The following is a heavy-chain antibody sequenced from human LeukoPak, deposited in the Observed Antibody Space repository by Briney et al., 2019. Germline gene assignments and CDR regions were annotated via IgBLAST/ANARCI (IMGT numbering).Heavy chain of an antibody. CDR2: ISGSGGST. J-gene: IGHJ4*02. CDR3: AKDGSGVAAADYYFDY. D-gene: IGHD2-15*01. V-gene: IGHV3-23*01. Sequence: PGRSLRLSRAASGFTFSSYAMSWVRQAPGKGLEWVSAISGSGGSTFYADSVKGRFTISRDNSKNTLYMQMNSLRAEDTAVYYCAKDGSGVAAADYYFDYWGQGTLVTVSS. CDR1: GFTFSSYA.